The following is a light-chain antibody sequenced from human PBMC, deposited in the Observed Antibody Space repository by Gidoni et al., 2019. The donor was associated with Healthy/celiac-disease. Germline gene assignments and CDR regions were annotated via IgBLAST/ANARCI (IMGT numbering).Light chain of an antibody. Sequence: QSVLTQPPSLSRAPGQRVTISCTGSSSNIGAGYDVHWYQQLPGTAPKLLIYGNSNRPSGVPDRFSGSKSGTSASLAITGLQAEDEADYYCQSYDSSLSGVVFGGGTKLTVL. V-gene: IGLV1-40*01. CDR3: QSYDSSLSGVV. CDR1: SSNIGAGYD. J-gene: IGLJ2*01. CDR2: GNS.